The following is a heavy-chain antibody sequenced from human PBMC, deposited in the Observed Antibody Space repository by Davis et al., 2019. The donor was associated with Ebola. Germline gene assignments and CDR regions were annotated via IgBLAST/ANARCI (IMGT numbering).Heavy chain of an antibody. V-gene: IGHV3-30*03. CDR3: ARATRGSFDP. Sequence: GESLKISCAASGFTFSSYGMHWVRQAPGKGLEWVAVISYDGSNKYYADSVKGRFTISRDNSKNTLYLQMNSLRAEDTAVFYCARATRGSFDPWGQGTLVTVSS. CDR2: ISYDGSNK. J-gene: IGHJ5*02. CDR1: GFTFSSYG.